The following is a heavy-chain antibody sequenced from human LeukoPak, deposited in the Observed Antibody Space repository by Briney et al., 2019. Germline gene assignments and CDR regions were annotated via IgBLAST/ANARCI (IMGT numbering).Heavy chain of an antibody. Sequence: GGSLRLSCVASGFAVGSNYMSWVRQAPGKGLEWVSLIYSGGAIRYADSVKGRFTISRDSSKNTLFLQMNDLTVEDTARYYCARRPGNWGQGILVSVSS. CDR1: GFAVGSNY. CDR2: IYSGGAI. CDR3: ARRPGN. D-gene: IGHD1-14*01. V-gene: IGHV3-53*01. J-gene: IGHJ4*02.